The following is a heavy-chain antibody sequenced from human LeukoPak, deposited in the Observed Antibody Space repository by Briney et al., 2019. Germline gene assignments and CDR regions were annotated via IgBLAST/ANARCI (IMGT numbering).Heavy chain of an antibody. CDR3: ARNRAALIDY. CDR1: GGSISSGDYY. J-gene: IGHJ4*02. CDR2: IYYSGST. D-gene: IGHD6-6*01. Sequence: TSETLSLTCTVSGGSISSGDYYWSWIRQPPGKGLEWIGYIYYSGSTYYNPSLKSRVTISVDRSKNQFSLKLSSVTAADTAVYYCARNRAALIDYWGQGTLVTVSS. V-gene: IGHV4-30-4*08.